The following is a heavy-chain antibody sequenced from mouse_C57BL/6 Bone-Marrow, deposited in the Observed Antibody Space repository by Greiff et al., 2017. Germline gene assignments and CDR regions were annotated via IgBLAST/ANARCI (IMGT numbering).Heavy chain of an antibody. J-gene: IGHJ2*01. CDR1: GYTFTSYW. CDR2: LYPGSGST. V-gene: IGHV1-55*01. Sequence: QVQLKQPGAELVKPGASVKMSCKASGYTFTSYWITWVKQRPGQGLEWIGDLYPGSGSTNYNEKFKSKATLTVDTSSSTAYMQLSSLTSEDSAVXYCARNDGYYAYFDYWGQGTPLTVSS. D-gene: IGHD2-3*01. CDR3: ARNDGYYAYFDY.